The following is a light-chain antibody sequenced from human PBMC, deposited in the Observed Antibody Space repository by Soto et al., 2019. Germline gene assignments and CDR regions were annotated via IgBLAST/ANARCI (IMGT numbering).Light chain of an antibody. CDR3: QQYNNWPRA. V-gene: IGKV3-15*01. CDR2: GAS. Sequence: EIVLTQSPGTLSLYPGARATLSCRASQSVSSNLAWYQQKPGQAPRLLIYGASTRATGIPARFSGSGSGTEFTLTISSLQSEDFAVYYCQQYNNWPRAFGQGTKVDIK. CDR1: QSVSSN. J-gene: IGKJ1*01.